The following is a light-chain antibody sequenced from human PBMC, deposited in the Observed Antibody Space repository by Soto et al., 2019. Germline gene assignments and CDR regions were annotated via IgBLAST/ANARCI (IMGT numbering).Light chain of an antibody. CDR2: GAS. CDR3: QQYGSSPLT. J-gene: IGKJ4*01. CDR1: QIVSSN. V-gene: IGKV3-15*01. Sequence: EIVMTQSPATLSVSPGERATLSCRASQIVSSNLAWYQQKPGQAPSLLIYGASTRATGTPARFSGSGSGTEFTLTISSLEPEDFAVYYCQQYGSSPLTFGGGTKVDIK.